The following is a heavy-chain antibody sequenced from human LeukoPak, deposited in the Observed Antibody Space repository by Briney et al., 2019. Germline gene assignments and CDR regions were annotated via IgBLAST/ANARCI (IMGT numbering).Heavy chain of an antibody. V-gene: IGHV3-23*01. CDR2: ISGSGGST. D-gene: IGHD3-22*01. CDR1: GFTVSSSY. Sequence: GGSLRLSCAASGFTVSSSYMSWVRQAPGKGLEWVSAISGSGGSTYYADSVKGRFTISRDNSKNTLYLQMNSLRAEDTAVYYCAKWGGVVVTPFDYWGQGTLVTVSS. CDR3: AKWGGVVVTPFDY. J-gene: IGHJ4*02.